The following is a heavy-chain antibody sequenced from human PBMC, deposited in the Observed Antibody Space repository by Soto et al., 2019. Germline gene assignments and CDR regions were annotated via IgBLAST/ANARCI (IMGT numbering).Heavy chain of an antibody. CDR1: GASISNHY. V-gene: IGHV4-59*11. CDR2: VSNTGIT. J-gene: IGHJ5*02. CDR3: ARESGCCSTRCDRNNYFDP. D-gene: IGHD2-2*02. Sequence: QVQLQESGPGLVKPSETLSLNCTVSGASISNHYWSWIRQSPGKGLEWIGYVSNTGITSYSRSIQCRVTISVESSKTRISLRLRSVTDADTAIYYCARESGCCSTRCDRNNYFDPWGQGALVTVSS.